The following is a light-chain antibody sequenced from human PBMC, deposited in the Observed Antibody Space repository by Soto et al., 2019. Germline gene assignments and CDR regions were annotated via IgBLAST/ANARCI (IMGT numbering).Light chain of an antibody. CDR3: QQYEDLSAT. Sequence: DIQMTQSPSSLSAFVGDRVTLTCQASQASSNYLNWYQQKPGKAPTLLIYDASDLKTGVPSRFSGGGSGTDYTVTISSLQPEDIAAYYYQQYEDLSATFGPGTKVNI. CDR2: DAS. J-gene: IGKJ3*01. V-gene: IGKV1-33*01. CDR1: QASSNY.